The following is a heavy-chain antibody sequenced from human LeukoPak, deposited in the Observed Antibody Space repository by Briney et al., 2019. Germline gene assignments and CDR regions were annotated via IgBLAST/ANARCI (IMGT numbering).Heavy chain of an antibody. CDR3: ARCTASCYANAFDV. CDR1: GFTFNNNA. D-gene: IGHD2-2*01. CDR2: INGGGDAT. V-gene: IGHV3-23*01. J-gene: IGHJ3*01. Sequence: PGGSLRLSCATSGFTFNNNAMSWVRQAPGKGLEWVSAINGGGDATEYADSVKGRFTISRDNSKNTLYLQMNSVRPDDTAGYYCARCTASCYANAFDVWGEGGLLSVSS.